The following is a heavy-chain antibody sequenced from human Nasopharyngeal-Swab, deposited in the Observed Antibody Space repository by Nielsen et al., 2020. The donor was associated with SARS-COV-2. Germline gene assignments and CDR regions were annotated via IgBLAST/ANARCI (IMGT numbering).Heavy chain of an antibody. V-gene: IGHV4-4*07. CDR1: GGSINNYY. Sequence: SETLSLTCSVSGGSINNYYWSWIRQPAGKGLEWIGRIYFSGSTNYNPSLKSRVTMSVDMSKNQFSLKLSSVTAADTAVYYCACHRTASFYYWGQGTLVTVSS. CDR2: IYFSGST. CDR3: ACHRTASFYY. J-gene: IGHJ4*02. D-gene: IGHD1-1*01.